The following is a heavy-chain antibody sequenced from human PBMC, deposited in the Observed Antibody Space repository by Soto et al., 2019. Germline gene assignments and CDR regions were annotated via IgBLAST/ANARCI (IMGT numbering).Heavy chain of an antibody. CDR2: ISYSGNT. CDR1: GCSISTYY. D-gene: IGHD3-22*01. V-gene: IGHV4-59*08. CDR3: ARHVSLSSGYYDYFDY. Sequence: SETLSLTCTVSGCSISTYYWSWIRQPPGKGLEWIGYISYSGNTNYNPSLKSRVTISLDTSENQFSLKLTSVTAADTAVYYCARHVSLSSGYYDYFDYWGQGTLVTVSS. J-gene: IGHJ4*02.